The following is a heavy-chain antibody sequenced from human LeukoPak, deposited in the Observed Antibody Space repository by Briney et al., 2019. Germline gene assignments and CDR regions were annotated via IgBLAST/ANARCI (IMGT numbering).Heavy chain of an antibody. CDR3: ARAKRWENDAFDI. V-gene: IGHV4-31*03. CDR1: GGSISSGGYY. D-gene: IGHD1-26*01. Sequence: SQTLSLTCTVSGGSISSGGYYWSWIRQHPGKGLEWIGNIYSSGGTDHNPSLKSRVTMSVDTSTNQLSLKLNSVTAADTAVYYCARAKRWENDAFDIWGQGTLVTVAS. CDR2: IYSSGGT. J-gene: IGHJ3*02.